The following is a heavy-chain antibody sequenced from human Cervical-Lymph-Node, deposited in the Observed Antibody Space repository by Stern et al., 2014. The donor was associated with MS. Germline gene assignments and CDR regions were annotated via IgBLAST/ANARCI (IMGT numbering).Heavy chain of an antibody. CDR3: AHRVGTTSY. J-gene: IGHJ4*02. Sequence: EVQLVESGGGLVQPGGSLKLSCAASGFTFSGSAVHWVRQASGKGLEWVGRIRSKADNYATAFAASVKGRFTTSRDDSKNTAYLQMNSLKTEDTAVYYCAHRVGTTSYWGQGTLVTVSS. V-gene: IGHV3-73*01. D-gene: IGHD1-26*01. CDR2: IRSKADNYAT. CDR1: GFTFSGSA.